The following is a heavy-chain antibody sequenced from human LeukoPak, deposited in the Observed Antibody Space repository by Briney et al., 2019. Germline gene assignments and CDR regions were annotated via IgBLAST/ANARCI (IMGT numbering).Heavy chain of an antibody. CDR3: ARDCGSTSCPFDY. CDR2: IIPIFGTA. Sequence: PGGSLRLSCAASGFTFSSYAISWVRQAPGQGLEWMGGIIPIFGTANYAQKFQGRVTITADESTSTAYMELSSLRSEDTAVSYCARDCGSTSCPFDYWGQGTLVTVSS. CDR1: GFTFSSYA. V-gene: IGHV1-69*01. D-gene: IGHD2-2*01. J-gene: IGHJ4*02.